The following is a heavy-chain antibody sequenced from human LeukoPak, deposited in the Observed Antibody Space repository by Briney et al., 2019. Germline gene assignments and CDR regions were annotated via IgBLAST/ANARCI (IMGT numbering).Heavy chain of an antibody. V-gene: IGHV3-74*01. Sequence: NPGGSLRLSCAASGFSIRGYWMHWVRQAPGKGLTWVSRIKSDGSWTNYADSVRGRFTISRDNAKNTLYLQMIGLRAEDTAIYYCVRDGDAYDFDHWGQGILVTVSS. CDR1: GFSIRGYW. D-gene: IGHD5-12*01. CDR2: IKSDGSWT. CDR3: VRDGDAYDFDH. J-gene: IGHJ4*02.